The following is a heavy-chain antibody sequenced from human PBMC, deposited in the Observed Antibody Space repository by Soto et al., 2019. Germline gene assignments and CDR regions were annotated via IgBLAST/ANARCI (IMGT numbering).Heavy chain of an antibody. CDR3: ARDLTTMVRGDPFRYYGMDV. CDR2: ISSSSSYI. CDR1: GFTFSSYS. V-gene: IGHV3-21*01. J-gene: IGHJ6*02. D-gene: IGHD3-10*01. Sequence: GGSLRLSFAASGFTFSSYSMNWVRQAPGKGLEWVSSISSSSSYIYYADSVKGRFTISRANAKNSLYLQMNSLRAEDTAVYYCARDLTTMVRGDPFRYYGMDVWGQGTTVTVSS.